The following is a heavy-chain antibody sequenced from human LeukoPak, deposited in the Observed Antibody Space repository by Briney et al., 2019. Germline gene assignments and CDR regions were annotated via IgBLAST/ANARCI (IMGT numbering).Heavy chain of an antibody. CDR1: GFTFSSYS. CDR3: AAIVVVVAATGNWFDP. D-gene: IGHD2-15*01. V-gene: IGHV3-21*01. CDR2: ISSSSSYI. Sequence: GGSLRLSCAASGFTFSSYSMNWVRQAPGKGLEWVSSISSSSSYIYYADSVKGRFTIPRDNAKNSLYLQMNSLRAEGTAVYYCAAIVVVVAATGNWFDPWGQGTLVTVSS. J-gene: IGHJ5*02.